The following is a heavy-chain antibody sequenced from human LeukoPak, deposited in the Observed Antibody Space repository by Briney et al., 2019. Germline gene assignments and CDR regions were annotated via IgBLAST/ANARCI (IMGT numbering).Heavy chain of an antibody. V-gene: IGHV3-23*01. Sequence: GGSLRLSCAASGFTFSSYAMSWVRHAPGKGLELVSAISGSGGSTYYADSVKGRFTISRDNSKNTLYLQMNSLRAEDTAVYYCAKSWGTLLWFGELLPFDYWGQGTLVTVSS. J-gene: IGHJ4*02. CDR2: ISGSGGST. CDR3: AKSWGTLLWFGELLPFDY. CDR1: GFTFSSYA. D-gene: IGHD3-10*01.